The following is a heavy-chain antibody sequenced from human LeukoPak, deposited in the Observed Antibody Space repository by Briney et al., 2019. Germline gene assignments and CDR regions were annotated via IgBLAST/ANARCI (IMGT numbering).Heavy chain of an antibody. D-gene: IGHD1-26*01. CDR1: GYSFTDYY. J-gene: IGHJ4*02. CDR2: INPDSGGT. V-gene: IGHV1-2*02. CDR3: ARGPPIVGATPAYFDY. Sequence: ASVKVSCKASGYSFTDYYMHWVRQAPGQGLEWMGWINPDSGGTNYAQKFQGRVTMTRDTSISTAYMELSSLRSDDTAVYYCARGPPIVGATPAYFDYWGQGTLVTVSS.